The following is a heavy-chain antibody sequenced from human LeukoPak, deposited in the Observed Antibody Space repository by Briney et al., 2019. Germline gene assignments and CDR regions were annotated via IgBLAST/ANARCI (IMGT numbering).Heavy chain of an antibody. CDR3: ARDREWLIPGYFDL. D-gene: IGHD6-19*01. CDR2: INHSGST. V-gene: IGHV4-34*01. CDR1: GGSFSGYY. J-gene: IGHJ2*01. Sequence: SETLSLTCAVYGGSFSGYYWSWIHQPPGKGLEWIGEINHSGSTNYNPSLKSRVTISVDTSKNQFSLKLSSVTAADTALYYCARDREWLIPGYFDLWGRGSLVTVSS.